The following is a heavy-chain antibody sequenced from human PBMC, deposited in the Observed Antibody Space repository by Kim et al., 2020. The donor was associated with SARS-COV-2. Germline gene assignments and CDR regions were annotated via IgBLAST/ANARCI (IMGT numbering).Heavy chain of an antibody. Sequence: NPSLKSRVTISVDTSKNQFSLKLSSVTAADTAVYYCARVTTVASRGWFDPWGQGTLVTVSS. V-gene: IGHV4-34*01. J-gene: IGHJ5*02. D-gene: IGHD4-17*01. CDR3: ARVTTVASRGWFDP.